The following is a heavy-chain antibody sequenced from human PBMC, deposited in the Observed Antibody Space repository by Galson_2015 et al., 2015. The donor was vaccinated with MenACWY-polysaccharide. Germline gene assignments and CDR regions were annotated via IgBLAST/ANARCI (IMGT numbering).Heavy chain of an antibody. J-gene: IGHJ5*02. D-gene: IGHD3-22*01. V-gene: IGHV1-8*01. CDR1: GYSFSSYD. CDR3: ARGGKYYYDSSGYLNWFDP. Sequence: SVKVSCKASGYSFSSYDINWVRQTTGQGLEWMGWMNPNSSNTGYAQKFQGRVTMTRNTSISIAYMELSSLRSEDTAVYYCARGGKYYYDSSGYLNWFDPWGQGTLVTVSP. CDR2: MNPNSSNT.